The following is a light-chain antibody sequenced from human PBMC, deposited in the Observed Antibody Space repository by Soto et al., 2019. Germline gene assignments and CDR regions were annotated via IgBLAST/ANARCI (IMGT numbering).Light chain of an antibody. V-gene: IGLV2-14*01. Sequence: QSALTQPASVSGSPGQSITISCTGTSSDIGGYNYVSWYQQHPDKAPNLIIYDVSDRPSGISNRISGSKSGNTASLTISGLQAEDEADYYCSSYTRSSTLIFGGGTKLTVL. J-gene: IGLJ2*01. CDR2: DVS. CDR3: SSYTRSSTLI. CDR1: SSDIGGYNY.